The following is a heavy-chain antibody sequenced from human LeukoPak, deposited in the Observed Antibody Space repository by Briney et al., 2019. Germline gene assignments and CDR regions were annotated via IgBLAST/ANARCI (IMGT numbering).Heavy chain of an antibody. CDR2: IKQDGSEK. J-gene: IGHJ4*02. D-gene: IGHD4-11*01. V-gene: IGHV3-7*03. Sequence: GGSLRLSCAASGFTFSNYGMSWVRQAPGKGLEWVASIKQDGSEKFYVDSVKGRFTISRDNAKNTVYLQMSSLRAEDTALYYCARSVPDYTRFDYWGQGALVTVSP. CDR1: GFTFSNYG. CDR3: ARSVPDYTRFDY.